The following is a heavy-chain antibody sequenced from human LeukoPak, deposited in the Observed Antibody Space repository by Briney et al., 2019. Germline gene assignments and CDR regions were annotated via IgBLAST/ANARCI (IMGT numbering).Heavy chain of an antibody. V-gene: IGHV4-38-2*02. CDR1: GYPISSGYY. CDR3: ARGIGEGWRQMSFDY. J-gene: IGHJ4*02. CDR2: IYHSGST. D-gene: IGHD5-24*01. Sequence: SETLSLTCTVSGYPISSGYYWGWIRQPPGKGLEWIGSIYHSGSTYYNPSLKSRVTISVDTSKNQFSLKLSSVTAADTAVYYCARGIGEGWRQMSFDYWGQGTLVTVSS.